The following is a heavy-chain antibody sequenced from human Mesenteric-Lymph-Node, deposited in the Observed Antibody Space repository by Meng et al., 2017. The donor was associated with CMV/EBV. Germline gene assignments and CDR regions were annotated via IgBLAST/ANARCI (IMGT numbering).Heavy chain of an antibody. J-gene: IGHJ4*02. CDR2: INLKTGGT. Sequence: ASVKVSCKASGYTFTDYYMHWVRQAPGQGLEWMGWINLKTGGTNYAQRFKGRVTMTRDTSISTAYLELSRLRSDDTAVYYCARSPDCSTTSCYASDYWGQGTLVTVSS. CDR1: GYTFTDYY. V-gene: IGHV1-2*02. CDR3: ARSPDCSTTSCYASDY. D-gene: IGHD2-2*01.